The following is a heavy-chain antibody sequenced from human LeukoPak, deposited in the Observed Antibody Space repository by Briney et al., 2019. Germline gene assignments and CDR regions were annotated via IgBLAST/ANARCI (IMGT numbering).Heavy chain of an antibody. CDR1: GGSISSYY. CDR2: IYYSGST. Sequence: SETLSPTCTVSGGSISSYYWSWIRQPPGKGLEWIGYIYYSGSTNYNPSLKSRVTISVDTSKNQFSLKLSSVTAADTAVYYCAGPYSDFVGYWGQGTLVTVSS. CDR3: AGPYSDFVGY. J-gene: IGHJ4*02. D-gene: IGHD1-26*01. V-gene: IGHV4-59*08.